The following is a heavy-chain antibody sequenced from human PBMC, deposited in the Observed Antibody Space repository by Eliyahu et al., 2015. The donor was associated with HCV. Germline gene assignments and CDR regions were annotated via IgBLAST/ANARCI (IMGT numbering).Heavy chain of an antibody. V-gene: IGHV4-31*03. CDR3: ARGRMSAILTPGY. CDR1: GXSISSGGYY. Sequence: QVQLRESGPGLVKPSQTLSLTCTVSGXSISSGGYYWSWIRQXPGKGLEWIGYIFDSESTFYNPSLKSRVIILADTSENQFSLKLTSVTAADTAVYYCARGRMSAILTPGYWGQGTLVTVSS. J-gene: IGHJ4*02. D-gene: IGHD3-9*01. CDR2: IFDSEST.